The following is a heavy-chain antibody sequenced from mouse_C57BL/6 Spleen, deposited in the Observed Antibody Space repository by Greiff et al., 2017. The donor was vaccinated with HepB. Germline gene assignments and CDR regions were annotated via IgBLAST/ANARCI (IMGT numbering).Heavy chain of an antibody. CDR3: ARRDYSNYDFFYAMDY. CDR2: IWSGGST. CDR1: GFSLTSYG. Sequence: VQVVESGPGLVQPSQSLSITCTVSGFSLTSYGVHWVRQSPGKGLEWLGVIWSGGSTDYNAAFISRLSISKDNSKSQVFFKMNSLQADDTAIYYCARRDYSNYDFFYAMDYWGQGTSVTVSS. V-gene: IGHV2-2*01. D-gene: IGHD2-5*01. J-gene: IGHJ4*01.